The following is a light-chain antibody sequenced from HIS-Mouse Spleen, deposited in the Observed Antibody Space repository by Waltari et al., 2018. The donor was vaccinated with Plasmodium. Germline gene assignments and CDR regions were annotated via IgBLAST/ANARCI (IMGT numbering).Light chain of an antibody. J-gene: IGLJ2*01. CDR3: CSYAGSYTWV. CDR2: DVS. V-gene: IGLV2-11*01. CDR1: SSAVGGSNY. Sequence: QSALTQPRSVSGSPGQSVTISCTGTSSAVGGSNYVSWYQQHPGKAPKLMIYDVSKRPSGVPDRFSGSKSGNMASLTISGLQAEDEADYYCCSYAGSYTWVFGGGTKLTVL.